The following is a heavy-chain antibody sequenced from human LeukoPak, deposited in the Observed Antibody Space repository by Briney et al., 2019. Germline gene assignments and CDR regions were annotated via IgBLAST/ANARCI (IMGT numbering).Heavy chain of an antibody. CDR1: GFTFSSHW. CDR3: ARDSPERGYSYGPLDNYFDF. V-gene: IGHV3-7*01. CDR2: IKQDGSEK. J-gene: IGHJ4*02. D-gene: IGHD5-18*01. Sequence: PGGSLRLSCAASGFTFSSHWMSWVRQAPGKGLEWAANIKQDGSEKYYVDSVKGRFTISRDNAKNSLYLQMNFLRAEDTAVYYCARDSPERGYSYGPLDNYFDFWGQGTLVTVSS.